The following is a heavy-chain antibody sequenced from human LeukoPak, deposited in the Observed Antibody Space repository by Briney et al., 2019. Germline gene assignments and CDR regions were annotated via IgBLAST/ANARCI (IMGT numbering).Heavy chain of an antibody. J-gene: IGHJ4*02. CDR2: IYHSGST. Sequence: KTSQTLSLTCAVSGGSISSGGYSWSWIRQPPGKGLEWIGYIYHSGSTYYNPSLKSRVTISVDTSKNQFSLKLSSVTAADTAVYYCPRFARGSGSYPRFDYWGQGTLVTVSS. V-gene: IGHV4-30-2*01. CDR3: PRFARGSGSYPRFDY. D-gene: IGHD1-26*01. CDR1: GGSISSGGYS.